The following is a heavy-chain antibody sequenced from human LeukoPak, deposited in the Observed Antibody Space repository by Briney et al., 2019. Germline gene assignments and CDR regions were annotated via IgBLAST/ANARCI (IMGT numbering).Heavy chain of an antibody. J-gene: IGHJ4*02. Sequence: GGSLRLSCAASRFTFDDYTMHWVRQTPGKGLEWVSGISWDGDTTYYADSVKGRFTISRDNNKNSLYLQMNSLRTEDTAFYYCAKDSLQQIALAGTAFDYWGQGTLVTVSS. CDR1: RFTFDDYT. V-gene: IGHV3-43*01. CDR2: ISWDGDTT. D-gene: IGHD6-19*01. CDR3: AKDSLQQIALAGTAFDY.